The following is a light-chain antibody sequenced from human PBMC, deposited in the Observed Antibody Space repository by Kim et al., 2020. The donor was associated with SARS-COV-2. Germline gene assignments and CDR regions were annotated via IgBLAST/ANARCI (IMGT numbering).Light chain of an antibody. Sequence: ETILTQSPDFQSVTPQESVTITCRASQSVGTNLQWYQQKPDQSPKLLIKYASQSISGVPSRFSGSGSGTDFTLTISSLEAEDAATYYCHHSSSVPYTFGQGTKLEI. CDR1: QSVGTN. CDR2: YAS. CDR3: HHSSSVPYT. V-gene: IGKV6-21*02. J-gene: IGKJ2*01.